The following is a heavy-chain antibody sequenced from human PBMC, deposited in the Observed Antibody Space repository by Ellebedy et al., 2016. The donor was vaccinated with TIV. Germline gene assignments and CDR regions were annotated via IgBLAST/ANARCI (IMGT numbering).Heavy chain of an antibody. CDR2: ISAYTGET. CDR3: ARDMVQGMVARNLWFDF. CDR1: GYTFNSYS. J-gene: IGHJ4*02. D-gene: IGHD3-10*01. Sequence: ASVKVSCKAPGYTFNSYSISWVRQAPGQGPEWMGWISAYTGETDFAQKFQGRVTLSTDKSTSTAYMELRGLRSDDTAVYYCARDMVQGMVARNLWFDFWGQGTLVTVSS. V-gene: IGHV1-18*01.